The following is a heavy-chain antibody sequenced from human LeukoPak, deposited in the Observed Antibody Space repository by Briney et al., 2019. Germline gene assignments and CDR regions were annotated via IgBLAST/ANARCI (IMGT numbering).Heavy chain of an antibody. V-gene: IGHV1-8*01. D-gene: IGHD3-22*01. CDR2: MNPNSGNT. CDR1: GYTFTNHD. Sequence: ASVKVSCKASGYTFTNHDINWVRQATGQGLEWMGWMNPNSGNTGYAQELQGRVTMTRNSSISTAFMELSSLRSEDTAVYYCARGGTIYDSILEDAFDIWGQGTMVTASS. J-gene: IGHJ3*02. CDR3: ARGGTIYDSILEDAFDI.